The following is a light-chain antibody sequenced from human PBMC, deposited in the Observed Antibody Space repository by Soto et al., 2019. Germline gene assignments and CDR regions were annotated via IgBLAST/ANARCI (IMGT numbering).Light chain of an antibody. CDR1: KLGDKY. Sequence: SYELTQPPSVSVSPGQTASITCSGDKLGDKYACWYQQKPGQSPVLVIYQNNKRPSGIPERFSGSNSGNTATLTISGTQAMDEADYYCQAWASSTCVFGTGTKLTVL. V-gene: IGLV3-1*01. CDR2: QNN. J-gene: IGLJ1*01. CDR3: QAWASSTCV.